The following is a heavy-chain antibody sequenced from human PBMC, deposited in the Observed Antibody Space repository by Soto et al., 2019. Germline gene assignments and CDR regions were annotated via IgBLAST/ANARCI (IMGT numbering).Heavy chain of an antibody. Sequence: GGSLRLACTAAGFRFSSSSMKWVHQAPGNGLEWVSYISSSSSTIYYADSVKGRFTISRDNAKNSLYLQMNSLRDDDTAAYYCASLDTVTAFDYWGQGTLVTVYS. CDR2: ISSSSSTI. CDR1: GFRFSSSS. D-gene: IGHD4-17*01. V-gene: IGHV3-48*02. CDR3: ASLDTVTAFDY. J-gene: IGHJ4*02.